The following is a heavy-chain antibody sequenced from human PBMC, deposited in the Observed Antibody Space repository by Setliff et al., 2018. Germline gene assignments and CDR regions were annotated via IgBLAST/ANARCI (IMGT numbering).Heavy chain of an antibody. CDR2: VYYDGTT. V-gene: IGHV4-38-2*02. J-gene: IGHJ4*02. Sequence: KPSETLSLTCTVSGQFVITYWAWIRQSPGKGLEWLGTVYYDGTTYYNPSFKSRVTISVDTSKNQFSLRLTSVTAADTASYFCARQGGRLFDNWGQGTRVTVSS. CDR1: GQFVITY. CDR3: ARQGGRLFDN.